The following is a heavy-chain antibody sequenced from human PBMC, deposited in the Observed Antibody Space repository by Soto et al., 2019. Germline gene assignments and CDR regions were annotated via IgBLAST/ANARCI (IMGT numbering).Heavy chain of an antibody. V-gene: IGHV1-18*01. Sequence: QVQLVQSGAEVKKPGASVKVSCKASGYTFASYAISWMRQAPGQGLEWMGWNSAYNGNTNYAQKHQGRVTMTTDTYTSTDYMEQRSMRSNDKAVYYCARDHPPPDYWGHGTLVTVST. J-gene: IGHJ4*01. CDR2: NSAYNGNT. CDR3: ARDHPPPDY. CDR1: GYTFASYA.